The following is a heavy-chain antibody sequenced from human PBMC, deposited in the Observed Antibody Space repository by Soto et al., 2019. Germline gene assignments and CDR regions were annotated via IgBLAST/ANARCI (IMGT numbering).Heavy chain of an antibody. CDR2: ISAYNGNT. CDR3: ARDPPPPDY. J-gene: IGHJ4*02. V-gene: IGHV1-18*01. Sequence: ASVKVSCKASGYTFTRHNMHWVRQAPGQGLEWMGWISAYNGNTNYAQKLQGRVTMTTDTSTSTAYMELRSLRSDDTAVYYCARDPPPPDYWGQGTLVTVSS. CDR1: GYTFTRHN.